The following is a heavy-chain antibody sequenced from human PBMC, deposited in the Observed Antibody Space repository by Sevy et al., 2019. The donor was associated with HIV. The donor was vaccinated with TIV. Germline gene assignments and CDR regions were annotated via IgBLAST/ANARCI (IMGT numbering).Heavy chain of an antibody. V-gene: IGHV3-23*01. CDR2: ISGSSYST. CDR3: VKEGEGYNYDSSGSFGL. CDR1: GFNFNTFA. J-gene: IGHJ4*02. D-gene: IGHD3-22*01. Sequence: GGSLRLSCAASGFNFNTFAMSWVRQAPGKGLEWVSAISGSSYSTYYANSVKGRFTISRDNSKNTFYLQMNSLRAEYTDVYYCVKEGEGYNYDSSGSFGLWGQGTLVTVSS.